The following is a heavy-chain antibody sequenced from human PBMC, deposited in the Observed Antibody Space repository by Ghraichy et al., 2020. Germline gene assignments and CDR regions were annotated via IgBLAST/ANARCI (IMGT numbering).Heavy chain of an antibody. V-gene: IGHV1-69*13. CDR3: ARTPSGSEEDYYYYYMDV. J-gene: IGHJ6*03. CDR2: IIPIFGTA. Sequence: SVKVSCKASGGTFSSYAISWVRQAPGQGLEWMGGIIPIFGTANYAQKFQGRVTITADESTSTAYMELSSLRSEDTAVYYCARTPSGSEEDYYYYYMDVWGKGTTVTVSS. CDR1: GGTFSSYA. D-gene: IGHD3-10*01.